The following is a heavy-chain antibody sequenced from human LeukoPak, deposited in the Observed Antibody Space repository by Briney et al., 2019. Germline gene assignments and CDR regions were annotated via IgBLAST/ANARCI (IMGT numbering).Heavy chain of an antibody. J-gene: IGHJ4*02. V-gene: IGHV3-66*01. D-gene: IGHD3-10*01. CDR2: IYSNGAT. CDR1: GFIVTGDH. Sequence: GGSLRLSCAASGFIVTGDHMIWVRQAPGKGLEWVSIIYSNGATYYADSVKGRFTISRDNSKNTLYLQMNSLRAEDTAVYYCARDFFPHYGSGSWHWGQGTLVTVSS. CDR3: ARDFFPHYGSGSWH.